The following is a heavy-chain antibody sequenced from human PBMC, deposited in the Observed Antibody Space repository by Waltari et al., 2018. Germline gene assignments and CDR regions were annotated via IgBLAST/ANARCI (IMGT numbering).Heavy chain of an antibody. CDR3: ARGSQQLPRGYYYYYMDV. Sequence: QVQLVQSGAEVKKPGASVKVSCKASGYTFTGYYMHWVRQAPGHGLEWMGWINPNSGGTNYAQKFQGRVTMTRDTSISTAYMELSRLRSDDTAVYYCARGSQQLPRGYYYYYMDVWGKGTTVTVSS. V-gene: IGHV1-2*02. CDR2: INPNSGGT. J-gene: IGHJ6*03. D-gene: IGHD6-13*01. CDR1: GYTFTGYY.